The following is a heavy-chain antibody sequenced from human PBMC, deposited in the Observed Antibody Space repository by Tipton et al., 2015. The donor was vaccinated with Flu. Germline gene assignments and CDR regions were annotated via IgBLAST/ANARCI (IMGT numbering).Heavy chain of an antibody. J-gene: IGHJ6*02. V-gene: IGHV4-4*07. Sequence: TLSLTCTVSGGSISSYYWSWIRQPAGKGLEWIGRIYTSGSTNYNPSLKSRVTMSVDTSKNQFSLKLSPVTAADTAVYYCARAGRYCSGGSCYLMDVPYYYYGMDVWGQGTTVTVSS. CDR1: GGSISSYY. CDR2: IYTSGST. D-gene: IGHD2-15*01. CDR3: ARAGRYCSGGSCYLMDVPYYYYGMDV.